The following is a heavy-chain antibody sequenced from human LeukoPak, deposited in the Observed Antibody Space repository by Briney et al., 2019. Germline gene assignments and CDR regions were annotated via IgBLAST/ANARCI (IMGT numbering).Heavy chain of an antibody. CDR3: AIFSRSGCYWAWFEA. V-gene: IGHV1-8*01. D-gene: IGHD3-10*01. CDR1: GYTFTSYD. J-gene: IGHJ5*02. CDR2: MNPENGNT. Sequence: GASGKVSCKASGYTFTSYDINWVRQATGQGLEWMGWMNPENGNTGYAQKVQGRVTMTSDTSTSTAYMELSSLRSEDTAVYYCAIFSRSGCYWAWFEAWGQGTLVTVSS.